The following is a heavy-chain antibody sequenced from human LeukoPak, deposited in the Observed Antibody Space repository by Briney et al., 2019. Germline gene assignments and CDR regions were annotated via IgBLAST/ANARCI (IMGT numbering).Heavy chain of an antibody. D-gene: IGHD4-17*01. V-gene: IGHV1-2*02. Sequence: ASVKVSCKASGYTFTGYYMHRVRQAPGQGLEWMGWINPNSGGTNYAQKFQGRVTMTRDTSISTAYMELSRLRSDDTAVYYCARDYGDYYYGMDVWGQGTTVTVSS. CDR1: GYTFTGYY. J-gene: IGHJ6*02. CDR2: INPNSGGT. CDR3: ARDYGDYYYGMDV.